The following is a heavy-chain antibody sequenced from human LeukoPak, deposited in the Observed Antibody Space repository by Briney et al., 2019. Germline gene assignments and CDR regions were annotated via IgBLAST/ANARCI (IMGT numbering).Heavy chain of an antibody. CDR3: ARLGYYYDSSGYLPS. D-gene: IGHD3-22*01. Sequence: SETLSLTCTVSGGSISSYYWSWIRQPPGKGLEWTGYIYYSGSTNYNPSLKSRVTISVDTSKNQFSLKLSSVTAADTAVYYCARLGYYYDSSGYLPSWGQGTLVTVSS. CDR1: GGSISSYY. J-gene: IGHJ5*02. V-gene: IGHV4-59*08. CDR2: IYYSGST.